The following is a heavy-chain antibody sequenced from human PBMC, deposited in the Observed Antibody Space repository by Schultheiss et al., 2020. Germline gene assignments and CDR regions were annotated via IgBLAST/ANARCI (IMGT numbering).Heavy chain of an antibody. Sequence: SETLSLTCTVSGGSISSYYWGWIRQPPGKGLEWIGYIYYSGSTNYNPSLKSRVTISVDTSKNQFSLKLSSVTAADTAVYYCARSTASYYYYGMDVWGQGTTVTVSS. J-gene: IGHJ6*02. CDR2: IYYSGST. V-gene: IGHV4-59*08. D-gene: IGHD2-2*01. CDR1: GGSISSYY. CDR3: ARSTASYYYYGMDV.